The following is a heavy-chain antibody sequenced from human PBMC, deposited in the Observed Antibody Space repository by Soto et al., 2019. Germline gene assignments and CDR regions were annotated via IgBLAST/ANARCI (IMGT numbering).Heavy chain of an antibody. Sequence: AASVKVTCKTSGYTFSSHGISWVRQAPGQGLEWMGWINPSSGNTHFAPKVQGRVSLTTDTSTSTAYMELRSLTSDDTAMYYCVREMDSGYAHDFDYWGQGTLVTVSS. V-gene: IGHV1-18*04. J-gene: IGHJ4*02. CDR3: VREMDSGYAHDFDY. CDR2: INPSSGNT. D-gene: IGHD5-12*01. CDR1: GYTFSSHG.